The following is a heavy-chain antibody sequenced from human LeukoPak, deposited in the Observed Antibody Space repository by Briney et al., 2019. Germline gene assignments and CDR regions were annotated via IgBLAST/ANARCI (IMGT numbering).Heavy chain of an antibody. J-gene: IGHJ4*02. Sequence: SETPSLTCTVSGGSISSGSYYWSWIRQPAGKGLEWIGRIYTSGSTNYNPSLKSRVTISVDTSKNQFSLKLSSVTAADTAVYYCAREWVYSYGPMYYFDYWGQGTLVTVSS. V-gene: IGHV4-61*02. D-gene: IGHD5-18*01. CDR1: GGSISSGSYY. CDR2: IYTSGST. CDR3: AREWVYSYGPMYYFDY.